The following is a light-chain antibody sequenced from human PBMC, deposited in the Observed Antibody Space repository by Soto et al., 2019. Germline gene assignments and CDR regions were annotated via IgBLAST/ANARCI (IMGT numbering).Light chain of an antibody. CDR1: QSISSW. Sequence: DIQMTQSPSPLSAPVGDRVTIACRAIQSISSWLAWYQQKPGKAPKLLIYKASSLQSGVPSRFSGSGSGTEFTLTISSLQPDDFATYYCQQYNSYPWTFGQGTKVEIK. J-gene: IGKJ1*01. CDR3: QQYNSYPWT. CDR2: KAS. V-gene: IGKV1-5*03.